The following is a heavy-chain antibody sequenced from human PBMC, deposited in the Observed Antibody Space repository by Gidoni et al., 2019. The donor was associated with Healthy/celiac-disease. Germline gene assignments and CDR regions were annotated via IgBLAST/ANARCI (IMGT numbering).Heavy chain of an antibody. Sequence: QVQLVESGGGVVQPGRSLRLSCAAAGFTFSSSGLHWVRQAPGKGLEGVGVISDDGSNKYDADSVKGRFTSSRDNSKTTRYLQMNSLRAEDTAVYYCAKDYADIVVVPAAMGYWGQGTLVTVSS. CDR2: ISDDGSNK. D-gene: IGHD2-2*01. J-gene: IGHJ4*02. CDR1: GFTFSSSG. V-gene: IGHV3-30*18. CDR3: AKDYADIVVVPAAMGY.